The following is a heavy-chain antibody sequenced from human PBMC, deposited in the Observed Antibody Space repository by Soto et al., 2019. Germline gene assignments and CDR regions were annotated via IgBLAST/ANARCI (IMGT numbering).Heavy chain of an antibody. CDR2: IMPIFRTP. V-gene: IGHV1-69*12. D-gene: IGHD1-1*01. CDR1: GGTFRNSA. Sequence: QVQLEQSGPEVKKPGSSVKVSCKASGGTFRNSAISWVRQAPGQGIEWMGGIMPIFRTPDYAQKFQGRVTITADESASTAYMELTVLRSDDTAVYYCARDNDRPQLGGNYYYILDVWGHGTTVTVSS. J-gene: IGHJ6*02. CDR3: ARDNDRPQLGGNYYYILDV.